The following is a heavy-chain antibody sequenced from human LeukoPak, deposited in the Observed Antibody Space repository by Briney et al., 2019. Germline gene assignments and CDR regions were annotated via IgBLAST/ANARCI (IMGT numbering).Heavy chain of an antibody. V-gene: IGHV4-59*01. Sequence: PSETLSLTCTVSGDSISSYYWSWIRQPPGKGLEWIGYIYYSGSTNYNPSLKSRVTISVDTSKNQFSLKLSSVTAADTAVYYCARNAIAAAATFNWFDPWGQGTLVTVSS. CDR2: IYYSGST. D-gene: IGHD6-13*01. J-gene: IGHJ5*02. CDR3: ARNAIAAAATFNWFDP. CDR1: GDSISSYY.